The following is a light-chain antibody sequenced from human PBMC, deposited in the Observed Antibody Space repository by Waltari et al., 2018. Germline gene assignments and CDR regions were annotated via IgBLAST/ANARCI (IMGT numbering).Light chain of an antibody. CDR3: QQANSFPPT. J-gene: IGKJ3*01. V-gene: IGKV1D-12*01. Sequence: DIQMTQSPSSVSASVGDRVTITCRASQDVARWLAWYQQKPGKAPNLLIYAASSLHSGVPSRFSCSGSETDFTLTISSLQPDDFATYYCQQANSFPPTFGPGTTVDIK. CDR1: QDVARW. CDR2: AAS.